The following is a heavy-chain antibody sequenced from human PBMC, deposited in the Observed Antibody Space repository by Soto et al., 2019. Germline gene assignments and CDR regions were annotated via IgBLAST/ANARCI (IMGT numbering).Heavy chain of an antibody. CDR3: VSLVERSDIAFDI. V-gene: IGHV3-74*01. CDR2: INGDGSST. CDR1: GFTFRRYW. J-gene: IGHJ3*02. D-gene: IGHD6-6*01. Sequence: EVQLVESGGGLVQPGGSLRLSCAASGFTFRRYWMHWVRQASGKGLVWVSRINGDGSSTSYADSVKGQFTVSRDNAKNTLYLQMNSLRVEDTAVYYCVSLVERSDIAFDIWGQGTMVTVSS.